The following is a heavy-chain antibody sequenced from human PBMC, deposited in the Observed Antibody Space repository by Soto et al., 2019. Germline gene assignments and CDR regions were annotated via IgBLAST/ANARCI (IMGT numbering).Heavy chain of an antibody. CDR3: AASIFYYGMDV. Sequence: GASLKISCKGSGYTFTNYWIGWVRQMPGKGLEWMGIICPGDSDTKYNPSFQGQVTISADKSITTTYLQWSSLKASDTAIYYCAASIFYYGMDVWGQGTTVTVS. CDR2: ICPGDSDT. J-gene: IGHJ6*02. V-gene: IGHV5-51*01. CDR1: GYTFTNYW.